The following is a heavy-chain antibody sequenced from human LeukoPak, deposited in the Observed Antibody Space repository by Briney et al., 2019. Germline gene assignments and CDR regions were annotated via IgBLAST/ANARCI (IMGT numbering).Heavy chain of an antibody. Sequence: GGSLRLSCAASGFTFSSYAMSWVRQAPGKGLEWVSAISGSVGSTYYADSVKGRFTIYRDNSKNTLYLQMNSLRAEDTAVYYCARGGGKGYCSSTSCHYPRDYYYYGMDVWGQGTTVTVSS. CDR3: ARGGGKGYCSSTSCHYPRDYYYYGMDV. V-gene: IGHV3-23*01. CDR1: GFTFSSYA. CDR2: ISGSVGST. D-gene: IGHD2-2*01. J-gene: IGHJ6*02.